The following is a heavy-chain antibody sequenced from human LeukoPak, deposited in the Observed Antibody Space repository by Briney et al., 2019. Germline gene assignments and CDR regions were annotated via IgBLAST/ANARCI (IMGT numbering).Heavy chain of an antibody. CDR3: ARAKRGYYYYYMDV. V-gene: IGHV1-8*03. J-gene: IGHJ6*03. D-gene: IGHD1-1*01. Sequence: ASVKVSCKASGYTFTSYDINWVRQATGQGLEWMGWMNPNSGNTGYAQKFQGRVTITRNTSISTAYMELSSLRSEDAAVYYCARAKRGYYYYYMDVWGKGTTVTVSS. CDR2: MNPNSGNT. CDR1: GYTFTSYD.